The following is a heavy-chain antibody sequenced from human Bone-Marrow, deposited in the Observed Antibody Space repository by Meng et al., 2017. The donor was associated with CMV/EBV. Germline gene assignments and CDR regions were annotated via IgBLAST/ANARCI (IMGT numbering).Heavy chain of an antibody. V-gene: IGHV3-20*04. CDR2: INWNGGST. Sequence: GESLKISCAASGFNFDDYGMSWVRQAPGEGLEWVSGINWNGGSTGYADSVKGRFTISRDNAKNTLYLQMNSLRAEDTAVYYCARGEVSSYYGMDVWGQGTTVTVSS. J-gene: IGHJ6*02. CDR1: GFNFDDYG. CDR3: ARGEVSSYYGMDV.